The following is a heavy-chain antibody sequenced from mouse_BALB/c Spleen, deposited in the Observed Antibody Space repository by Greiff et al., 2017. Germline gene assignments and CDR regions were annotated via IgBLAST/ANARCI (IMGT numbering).Heavy chain of an antibody. V-gene: IGHV5-6-5*01. Sequence: EVMLVESGGGLVKPGGSLKLSCAASGFTFSSYAMSWVRQTPEKRLEWVASISSGGSTYYPDSVKGRFTISRDNARNILYLQMSSLRSEDTAMYYCARKLRHGGFDYWGQGTTLTVSS. CDR2: ISSGGST. CDR1: GFTFSSYA. J-gene: IGHJ2*01. D-gene: IGHD1-2*01. CDR3: ARKLRHGGFDY.